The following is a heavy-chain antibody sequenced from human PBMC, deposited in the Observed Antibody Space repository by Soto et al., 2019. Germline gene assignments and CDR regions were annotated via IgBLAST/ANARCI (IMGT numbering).Heavy chain of an antibody. CDR2: IWYDGSNK. V-gene: IGHV3-33*01. CDR1: GFTFSSYG. D-gene: IGHD3-16*02. J-gene: IGHJ3*02. Sequence: VGSLRLSCAASGFTFSSYGMHLVRQAPGKGLEWVAVIWYDGSNKYYADSVKGRFTISRDNPKNTLYLQINSLRAEDTAVYYCARDRSSAFDIWGQGTMVTVSS. CDR3: ARDRSSAFDI.